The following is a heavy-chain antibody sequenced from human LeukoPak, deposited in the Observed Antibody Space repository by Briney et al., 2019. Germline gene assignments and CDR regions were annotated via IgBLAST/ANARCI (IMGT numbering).Heavy chain of an antibody. Sequence: PGGSLRLSCAASGFTFSSYWMSWVRQAPGKRVERVANIKQDGREKYDVDSVKGRFTISRDNAKNSLYLQMNSLRAEDTAVYYCAREDGYSSGWYAVDYWGQGTLVTVSS. CDR3: AREDGYSSGWYAVDY. V-gene: IGHV3-7*03. J-gene: IGHJ4*02. CDR2: IKQDGREK. CDR1: GFTFSSYW. D-gene: IGHD6-19*01.